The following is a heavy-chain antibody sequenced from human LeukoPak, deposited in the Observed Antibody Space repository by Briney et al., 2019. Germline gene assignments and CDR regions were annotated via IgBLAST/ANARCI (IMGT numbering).Heavy chain of an antibody. J-gene: IGHJ6*03. CDR1: GFTFSSYE. CDR3: ARSAGGGHMDV. CDR2: ISSSGSTI. D-gene: IGHD3-10*01. V-gene: IGHV3-48*03. Sequence: GGSLRLSCAASGFTFSSYEMNWVRQAPGKGLEWVSYISSSGSTIYYADSVKGRSTISRDNAKNSLYLQMNSLRAEDTAVYYCARSAGGGHMDVWGKGTTVTMSS.